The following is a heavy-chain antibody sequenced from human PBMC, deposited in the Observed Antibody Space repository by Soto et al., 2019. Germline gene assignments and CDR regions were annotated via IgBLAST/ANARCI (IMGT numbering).Heavy chain of an antibody. CDR2: VVPFFGSS. J-gene: IGHJ1*01. CDR3: ATVDYDARGYFQH. Sequence: QVQLVQSGAEVKKPGSSLKVSCKASGGTFNNFAVYWVRQAPGQGLEWMGRVVPFFGSSTYAEKFEDRVSMTVDESTVTAYLDLRSLTSEDTAVYYCATVDYDARGYFQHWGQGTLITVS. V-gene: IGHV1-69*01. D-gene: IGHD4-17*01. CDR1: GGTFNNFA.